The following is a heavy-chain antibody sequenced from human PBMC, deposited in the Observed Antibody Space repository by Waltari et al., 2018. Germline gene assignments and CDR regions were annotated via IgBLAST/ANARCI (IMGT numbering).Heavy chain of an antibody. V-gene: IGHV1-69*04. J-gene: IGHJ4*02. Sequence: QVQLVQSGAEVKRPGSSVKVACQASGGTFSSSPVSWVRQAPGQGLEWMGRINPILCIASYPREFQGRVTMTADKSTSTAYMGLSSLRSEDTAVYYCAGWWPDGYGGTFDYWGQGTLVTVSS. CDR3: AGWWPDGYGGTFDY. CDR1: GGTFSSSP. CDR2: INPILCIA. D-gene: IGHD4-17*01.